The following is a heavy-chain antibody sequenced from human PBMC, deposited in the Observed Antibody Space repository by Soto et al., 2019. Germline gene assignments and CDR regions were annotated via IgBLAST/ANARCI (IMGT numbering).Heavy chain of an antibody. D-gene: IGHD2-15*01. Sequence: ASVKVSCKTSGYTFTNYYIHWVRQAPGQGLEWMGVINPSGISTTYAQKFQGRVTMTRDTSTSTVYMDPSSLRPEDTAVYFCARVPVSYRAPCSGGSCYIFDYWGQGTLVTVSS. V-gene: IGHV1-46*01. CDR2: INPSGIST. J-gene: IGHJ4*02. CDR3: ARVPVSYRAPCSGGSCYIFDY. CDR1: GYTFTNYY.